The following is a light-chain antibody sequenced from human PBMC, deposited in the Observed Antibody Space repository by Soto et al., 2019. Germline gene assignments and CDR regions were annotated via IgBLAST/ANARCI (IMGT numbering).Light chain of an antibody. CDR3: CSYAGSYVFV. V-gene: IGLV2-11*01. Sequence: QSVLTQPPSVSGSPGQSVTISCTGTSSDVGGYNYVSWYQQHPGKAPKLILYDVTKWPSGVPDRFSGSKSGNTASLTISGLQAEDEADYHCCSYAGSYVFVFGTGTKVTVL. CDR2: DVT. CDR1: SSDVGGYNY. J-gene: IGLJ1*01.